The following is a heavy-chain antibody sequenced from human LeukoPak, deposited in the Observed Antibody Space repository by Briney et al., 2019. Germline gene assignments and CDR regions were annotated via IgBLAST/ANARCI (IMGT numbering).Heavy chain of an antibody. Sequence: SETLSLTCTVSGGSISSSSYYWGWIRQPPGKGLEWIGSIYYSGSTNYNPSLKSRVTISVDTSKNQFSLKLSSVTAADTAVYYCAREVDDSSGSPFDYWGQGTLVTVSS. V-gene: IGHV4-39*07. CDR2: IYYSGST. D-gene: IGHD3-22*01. CDR1: GGSISSSSYY. J-gene: IGHJ4*02. CDR3: AREVDDSSGSPFDY.